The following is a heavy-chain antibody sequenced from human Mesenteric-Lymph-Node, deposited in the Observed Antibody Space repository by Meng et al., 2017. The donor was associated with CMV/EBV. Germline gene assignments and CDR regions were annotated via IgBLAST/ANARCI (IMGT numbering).Heavy chain of an antibody. CDR3: AVHANYYYYGMDV. CDR1: GFTFSNIA. D-gene: IGHD1-1*01. Sequence: GESLKISCAASGFTFSNIAMTWVRQAPGKGLEWVSTISGDGSSTYYADSVKGRFTISRDNAKNSLFLQMNSLRAEDTAVYYCAVHANYYYYGMDVWGQGTTVTVSS. J-gene: IGHJ6*02. V-gene: IGHV3-23*01. CDR2: ISGDGSST.